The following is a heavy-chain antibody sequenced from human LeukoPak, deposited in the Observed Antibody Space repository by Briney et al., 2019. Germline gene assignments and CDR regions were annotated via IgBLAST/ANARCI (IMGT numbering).Heavy chain of an antibody. J-gene: IGHJ4*02. CDR2: INSDGSST. Sequence: PGGSLRLSCAAYGFTFSSYWMHWVRQAQGKGLVWVSRINSDGSSTSYADSVKVRFTISRDNAKDTLYLQMNSLRAEDTDVYYCARVFVAGYCSGGSCEIDYWGQGTLVTVSS. CDR3: ARVFVAGYCSGGSCEIDY. CDR1: GFTFSSYW. V-gene: IGHV3-74*01. D-gene: IGHD2-15*01.